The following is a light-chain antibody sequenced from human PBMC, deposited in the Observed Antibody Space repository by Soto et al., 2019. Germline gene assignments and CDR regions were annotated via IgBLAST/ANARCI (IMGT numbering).Light chain of an antibody. J-gene: IGKJ2*01. CDR2: AAS. Sequence: DIQMTQSPSSLSASVGDRVTITCRASQSISSYLNWYQQKPGEAPKILIYAASTLQSGVPSRFSGRGSGTDFSLTISSLQPEDFATYYCQQTFSAPVTFGQGTKVDIK. CDR3: QQTFSAPVT. V-gene: IGKV1-39*01. CDR1: QSISSY.